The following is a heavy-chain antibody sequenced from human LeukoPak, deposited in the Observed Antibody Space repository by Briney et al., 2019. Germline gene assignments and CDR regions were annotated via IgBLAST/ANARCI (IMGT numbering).Heavy chain of an antibody. J-gene: IGHJ3*02. CDR1: GGTFSSYT. CDR3: AREAPTYYYDSSGYYAFDI. CDR2: IIPILGIA. Sequence: SVKVSCKASGGTFSSYTISWVRQAPGQGLEWMGRIIPILGIANYAQKFQGRVTITADKSTSTAYMELSSLRSEDTAVYYCAREAPTYYYDSSGYYAFDIWGQGTMVTVSS. V-gene: IGHV1-69*04. D-gene: IGHD3-22*01.